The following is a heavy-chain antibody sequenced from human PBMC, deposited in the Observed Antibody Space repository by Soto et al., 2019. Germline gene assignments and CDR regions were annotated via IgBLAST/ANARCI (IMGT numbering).Heavy chain of an antibody. J-gene: IGHJ4*02. CDR1: GFTFSSYA. V-gene: IGHV3-30-3*01. CDR3: AKDLPLEYSRRGFDY. Sequence: PGGSLRLSCAASGFTFSSYAMHWVRQAPGKGLEWVAVISYDGSNKYYADSVKGRFTISRDNSKNTLYLQMNSLRAEDTAVYYCAKDLPLEYSRRGFDYWGQGTLVTVSS. D-gene: IGHD6-6*01. CDR2: ISYDGSNK.